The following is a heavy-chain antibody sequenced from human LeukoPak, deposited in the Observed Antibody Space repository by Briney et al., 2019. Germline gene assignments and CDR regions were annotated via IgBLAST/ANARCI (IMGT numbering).Heavy chain of an antibody. CDR3: ARRDNRLVTNSLDY. V-gene: IGHV4-39*01. J-gene: IGHJ4*02. D-gene: IGHD3-9*01. CDR2: VYYSGST. CDR1: GGSIDSSSYY. Sequence: SETLSLTCTVSGGSIDSSSYYWVWIRQPPGKGLEWIGSVYYSGSTYYNPSLKSRVTISVDTSKNQFSLILNSVTAADTAVYYRARRDNRLVTNSLDYWGQGTPVTVSS.